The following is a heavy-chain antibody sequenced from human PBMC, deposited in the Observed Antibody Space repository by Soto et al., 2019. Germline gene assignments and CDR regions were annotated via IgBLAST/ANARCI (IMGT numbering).Heavy chain of an antibody. CDR1: GDSFNDYP. J-gene: IGHJ4*02. V-gene: IGHV1-69*01. CDR3: ASSYGVSWYGDF. CDR2: TIPVSGTT. Sequence: QVQLVQSGAEVRKPGSSVKVSCHSSGDSFNDYPVTWVRQAPGQGLEWMGGTIPVSGTTNYAQVFQGRVTITADVSTSTVYMELSSLKYEDTALYYCASSYGVSWYGDFWGQGTLVTVSS. D-gene: IGHD6-13*01.